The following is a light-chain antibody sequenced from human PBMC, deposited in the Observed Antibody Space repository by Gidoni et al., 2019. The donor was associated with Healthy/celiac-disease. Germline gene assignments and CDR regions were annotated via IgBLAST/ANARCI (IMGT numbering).Light chain of an antibody. CDR2: EGI. CDR3: GSYTSSSTLLSV. Sequence: QSALTQPAFVFGSPRQPITISCTGISSDVVGYNYVSWYQQHPGKAPKLIMYEGINRPSRVSNRFSGSKSGNTASLAISGLQAEDEADYFCGSYTSSSTLLSVFGGGTKLTVL. V-gene: IGLV2-14*01. J-gene: IGLJ3*02. CDR1: SSDVVGYNY.